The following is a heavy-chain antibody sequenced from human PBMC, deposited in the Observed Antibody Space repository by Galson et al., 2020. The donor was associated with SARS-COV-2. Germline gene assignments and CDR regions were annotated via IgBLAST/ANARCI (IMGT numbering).Heavy chain of an antibody. D-gene: IGHD3-10*01. J-gene: IGHJ6*02. CDR2: ISGSGGST. Sequence: GESLKISCAASGFTFSSYAMSWVRQAPGKGLEWVSAISGSGGSTYYADSVKGRFTISRDNSKNTLYLQMNSLRAEDTAVYYCAKGTGSGSYSITYYYYYYGMDVWGQGTTVTVSS. CDR3: AKGTGSGSYSITYYYYYYGMDV. V-gene: IGHV3-23*01. CDR1: GFTFSSYA.